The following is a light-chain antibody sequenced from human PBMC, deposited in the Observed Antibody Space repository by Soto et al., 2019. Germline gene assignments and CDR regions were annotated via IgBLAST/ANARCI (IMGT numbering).Light chain of an antibody. Sequence: EIVMTQSPATLSVSPGERATLSCRASQSVSSNLAWYQQKPGQAPRLLIYGASTRATGIPARFSGSGFGTEFTLTISSLQSEDFAVYYCQQYNNWPLPFGGGTKVDIK. CDR3: QQYNNWPLP. J-gene: IGKJ4*01. V-gene: IGKV3-15*01. CDR1: QSVSSN. CDR2: GAS.